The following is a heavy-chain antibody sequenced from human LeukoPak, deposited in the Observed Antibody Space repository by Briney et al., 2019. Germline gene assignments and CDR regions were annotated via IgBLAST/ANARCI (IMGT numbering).Heavy chain of an antibody. CDR1: GFTFSSYS. V-gene: IGHV3-21*01. CDR2: ITSSSSYI. J-gene: IGHJ4*02. D-gene: IGHD6-19*01. Sequence: PGGSLRLSCAGSGFTFSSYSMNWVRQAPGKGLEWVSSITSSSSYIYYADSVKGRFTISRDNAKKSVYLQMNSLRAEDTAVYYCARGSTYSSGWYMGFDYWGQGTLVTVSS. CDR3: ARGSTYSSGWYMGFDY.